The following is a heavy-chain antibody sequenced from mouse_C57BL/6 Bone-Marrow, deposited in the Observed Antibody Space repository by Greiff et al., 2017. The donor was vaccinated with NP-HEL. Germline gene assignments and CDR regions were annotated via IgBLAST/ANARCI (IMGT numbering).Heavy chain of an antibody. Sequence: EVQLVESGGDLVKPGGSLKLSCAASGFTFSSYGMSWVRQTPDKRLEWVATISSGGSYTYYPDSVKGRFTISRDNAKNTLYLQMSSLKSEDTAMYYCARRLANYCGSSSAWFAYWGQGTLVTVSA. V-gene: IGHV5-6*01. D-gene: IGHD1-1*01. CDR3: ARRLANYCGSSSAWFAY. J-gene: IGHJ3*01. CDR1: GFTFSSYG. CDR2: ISSGGSYT.